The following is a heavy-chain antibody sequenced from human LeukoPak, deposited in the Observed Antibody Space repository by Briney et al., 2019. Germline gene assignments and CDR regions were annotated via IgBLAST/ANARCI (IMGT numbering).Heavy chain of an antibody. CDR1: GFTFSSYS. CDR3: ARDQYSSSSAEYFQH. Sequence: GSLRLPCAASGFTFSSYSMNWVRQAPGKGLEWVSSISSSSSYIYYADSVKGRFTISRDNAKNSLYLQMNSLRAEDTAVYYCARDQYSSSSAEYFQHWGQGTLVTVSS. D-gene: IGHD6-13*01. J-gene: IGHJ1*01. V-gene: IGHV3-21*01. CDR2: ISSSSSYI.